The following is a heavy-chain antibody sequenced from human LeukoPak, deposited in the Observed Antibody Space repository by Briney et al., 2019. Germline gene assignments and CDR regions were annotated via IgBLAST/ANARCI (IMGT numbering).Heavy chain of an antibody. J-gene: IGHJ4*02. D-gene: IGHD2-15*01. CDR2: INPNSGGT. CDR1: GYTFTGYY. CDR3: ATSDIVVVVAATLDY. Sequence: ASVKVSCKASGYTFTGYYMHWVRQAPGQGLEWMGWINPNSGGTNYAQKFQGRVTSTTDESTSTAYMELSSLRSEDTAVYYCATSDIVVVVAATLDYWGQGTLVTVSS. V-gene: IGHV1-2*01.